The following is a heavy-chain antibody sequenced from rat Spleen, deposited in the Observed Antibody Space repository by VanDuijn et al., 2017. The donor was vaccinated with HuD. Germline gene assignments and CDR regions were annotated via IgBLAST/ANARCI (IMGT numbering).Heavy chain of an antibody. Sequence: EVQLVESDGGLVQPGRSLKLSCAASGFTFSNYYMAWVRQAPTKGLEWVAYISTGGGNTYYRDSVKGRFTISRDNAKGTLYLQMDSLRSEDTATYYCTREIHYYFDYWGQGVMVTVSS. CDR3: TREIHYYFDY. CDR1: GFTFSNYY. CDR2: ISTGGGNT. D-gene: IGHD2-1*01. J-gene: IGHJ2*01. V-gene: IGHV5-27*01.